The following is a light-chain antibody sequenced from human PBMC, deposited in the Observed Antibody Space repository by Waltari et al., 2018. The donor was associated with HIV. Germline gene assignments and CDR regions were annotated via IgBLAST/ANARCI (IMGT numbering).Light chain of an antibody. J-gene: IGKJ1*01. Sequence: EIVMTQSPTTLSVSQGERATLSCRASQSISTKLAWYQQKPGQAPRLLIYGASTRATGIPARFSGSGSGTEFTVTISSLQSEDFAVYYCQQYNNWPRTFGQGTKVEIK. CDR3: QQYNNWPRT. CDR1: QSISTK. CDR2: GAS. V-gene: IGKV3-15*01.